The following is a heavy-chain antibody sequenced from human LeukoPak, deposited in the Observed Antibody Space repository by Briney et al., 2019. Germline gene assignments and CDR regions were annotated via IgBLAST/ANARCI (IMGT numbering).Heavy chain of an antibody. CDR1: GFTFSSYW. V-gene: IGHV3-7*03. Sequence: GGSLRLSCAASGFTFSSYWMSWVRQAPGKGLEWVANIKQDGSEKYYVDSVKGRFTIPRDNAKNSLYLQMNSLRAEDTAVYYCARVRGYGDYVDYFDYWGQGTLVTVSS. CDR2: IKQDGSEK. CDR3: ARVRGYGDYVDYFDY. D-gene: IGHD4-17*01. J-gene: IGHJ4*02.